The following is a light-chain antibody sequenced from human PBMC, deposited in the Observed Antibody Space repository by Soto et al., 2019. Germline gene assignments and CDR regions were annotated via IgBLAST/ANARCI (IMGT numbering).Light chain of an antibody. CDR2: EGN. CDR3: CSSAPSRTVV. CDR1: SSAVGSYRL. V-gene: IGLV2-23*01. J-gene: IGLJ1*01. Sequence: QAVLAQPAGVSCSSGQSITISYTGSSSAVGSYRLVSWYQCHPGKVPKLIIYEGNKRPSGVSNRFSGSEPGNTASLTISGLQAEDEADYYCCSSAPSRTVVFGTGTKVTVL.